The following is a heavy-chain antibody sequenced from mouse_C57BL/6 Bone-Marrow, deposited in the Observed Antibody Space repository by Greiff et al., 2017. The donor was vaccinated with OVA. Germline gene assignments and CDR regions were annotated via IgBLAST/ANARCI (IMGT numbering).Heavy chain of an antibody. Sequence: QVTLKESGPGILQSSQTLSLTCSFSGFSLSTSGMGVSWIRQPSGKGLEWLAHIYWDDDKRYNPSPKRRPTISKDTSRNQVFLKITSVDTADTATYYCARRALGLRRNYCAMDYWGQGTSVTVSS. D-gene: IGHD1-2*01. CDR3: ARRALGLRRNYCAMDY. J-gene: IGHJ4*01. V-gene: IGHV8-12*01. CDR2: IYWDDDK. CDR1: GFSLSTSGMG.